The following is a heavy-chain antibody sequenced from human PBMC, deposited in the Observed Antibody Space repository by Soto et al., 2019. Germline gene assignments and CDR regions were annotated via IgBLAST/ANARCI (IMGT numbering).Heavy chain of an antibody. CDR2: LSDVDGT. CDR3: AIWLEREHAYDI. J-gene: IGHJ3*02. Sequence: DVQLVASGGGLIQPGGSLRLSCAALGLTVRGKKYITWVRQAPGKVLEWVSALSDVDGTYYADSAKGRFTISRDKSNNIIYLQMNSLRPDDTTVYYCAIWLEREHAYDIWGLGTMVTVSS. D-gene: IGHD1-1*01. CDR1: GLTVRGKKY. V-gene: IGHV3-53*01.